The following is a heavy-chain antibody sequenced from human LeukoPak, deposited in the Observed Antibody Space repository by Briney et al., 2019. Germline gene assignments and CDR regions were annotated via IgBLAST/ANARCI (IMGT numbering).Heavy chain of an antibody. CDR3: AKRGVVIRVVLVGFHKEAYYFDS. CDR2: ISGSGGRT. CDR1: GITLSNYG. V-gene: IGHV3-23*01. Sequence: GGSLRLSCAVSGITLSNYGMSWVRQAPGKGLEWVAGISGSGGRTYYADSVKGRFTISRDSPKNTLYLQMNSLRDEDTAVYFCAKRGVVIRVVLVGFHKEAYYFDSWGQGALVTVSS. D-gene: IGHD3-10*01. J-gene: IGHJ4*02.